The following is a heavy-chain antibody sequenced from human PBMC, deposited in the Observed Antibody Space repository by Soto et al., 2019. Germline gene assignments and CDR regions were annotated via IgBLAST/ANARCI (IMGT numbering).Heavy chain of an antibody. CDR2: ISPDNGNT. Sequence: QVQLVQSGGEVKKPGASVKVSCKASGYTFTIYGINWVRQAPGQGLEWMGWISPDNGNTNYAQKLQGRVTMTTDTSTSTDHMELRSLRSDDTAVYYCARALGYSGYAGMDVWGQGTTVTVSS. D-gene: IGHD5-12*01. CDR3: ARALGYSGYAGMDV. V-gene: IGHV1-18*01. CDR1: GYTFTIYG. J-gene: IGHJ6*02.